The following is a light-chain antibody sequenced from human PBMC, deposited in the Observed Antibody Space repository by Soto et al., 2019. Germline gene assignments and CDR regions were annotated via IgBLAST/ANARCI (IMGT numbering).Light chain of an antibody. CDR1: QSVGSN. J-gene: IGKJ4*01. V-gene: IGKV3-15*01. CDR3: QQYNNWPRAT. CDR2: RTS. Sequence: DILMTQSPLTLSASPVERAIFCCMGSQSVGSNLAWSQQKPGQAPRLLMFRTSSRANGFPARLSGSGSGTEFNLTISSLQSEDFGVYYCQQYNNWPRATFGGGTKVDIK.